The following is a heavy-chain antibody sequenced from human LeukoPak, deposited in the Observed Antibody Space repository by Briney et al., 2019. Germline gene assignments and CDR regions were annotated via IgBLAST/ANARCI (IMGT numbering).Heavy chain of an antibody. D-gene: IGHD2-21*02. V-gene: IGHV4-61*02. CDR3: ARTYCGGDCRGYYYHYYMDV. Sequence: PSETLSLTCTVSGGSISSGSYCWSWIRQPAGKGLEWIGRIYTSGSTNYNPSLKSRVTISVDTSKNQFSLKLSSVTAADTAVYYCARTYCGGDCRGYYYHYYMDVWGKGTTVTTSS. CDR2: IYTSGST. CDR1: GGSISSGSYC. J-gene: IGHJ6*03.